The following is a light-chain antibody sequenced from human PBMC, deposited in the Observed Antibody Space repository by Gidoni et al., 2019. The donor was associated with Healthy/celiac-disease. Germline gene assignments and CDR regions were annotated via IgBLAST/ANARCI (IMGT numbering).Light chain of an antibody. CDR2: DAS. J-gene: IGKJ1*01. CDR1: QSVSSY. Sequence: VFTHSPATLSLSPGERATLSCSASQSVSSYLAWYQQKPGQAPRLLIYDASNRATGIPARFSGSGSGTDFTLTISSLEPEDFAVYYCQQRSNWPRTFGQGTKVEIK. V-gene: IGKV3-11*01. CDR3: QQRSNWPRT.